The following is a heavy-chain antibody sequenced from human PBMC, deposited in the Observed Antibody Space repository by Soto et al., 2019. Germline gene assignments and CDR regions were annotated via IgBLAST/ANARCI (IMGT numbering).Heavy chain of an antibody. J-gene: IGHJ4*02. Sequence: SETLSLTCTVSGGSISSSSYYWGWIRQPPGKGLEWIGSIYYSGSTYYNPSLKSRVTISVDTSMIQFSLKLSSVTAADTAVYFFARHRLAAKIRAYYFDYWGQGTLVTVSS. CDR2: IYYSGST. D-gene: IGHD2-15*01. V-gene: IGHV4-39*01. CDR3: ARHRLAAKIRAYYFDY. CDR1: GGSISSSSYY.